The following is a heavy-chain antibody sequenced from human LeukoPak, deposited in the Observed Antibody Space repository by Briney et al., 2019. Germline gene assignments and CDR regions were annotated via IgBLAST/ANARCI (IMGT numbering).Heavy chain of an antibody. D-gene: IGHD3-3*01. V-gene: IGHV4-34*01. J-gene: IGHJ4*02. Sequence: SETLSLTCAVYGGSFSGYYWSWIRQPPGKGLEWIGEINHSGSTNYNPSLKSRVTISVDTSKNQFSLKLSSVTAADTAVYYCASEDRIFKFDYWGQGTLVTVSS. CDR1: GGSFSGYY. CDR2: INHSGST. CDR3: ASEDRIFKFDY.